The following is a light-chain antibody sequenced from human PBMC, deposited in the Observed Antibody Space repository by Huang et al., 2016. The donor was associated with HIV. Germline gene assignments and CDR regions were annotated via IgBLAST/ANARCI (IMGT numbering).Light chain of an antibody. CDR1: QYVGNN. J-gene: IGKJ2*01. Sequence: ERVMTQSPATLSASPGDRATLSCRASQYVGNNLAWYRQKPGQAPRLLIHGASTRATDIPARFRASGSGVEFTLTISSLQSEDFGIYYCQQYNNWPRTFGQGTKLEIK. V-gene: IGKV3-15*01. CDR3: QQYNNWPRT. CDR2: GAS.